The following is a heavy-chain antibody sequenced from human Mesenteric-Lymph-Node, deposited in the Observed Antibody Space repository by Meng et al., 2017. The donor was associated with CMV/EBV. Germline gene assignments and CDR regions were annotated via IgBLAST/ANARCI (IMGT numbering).Heavy chain of an antibody. Sequence: GSLRLSCTVSGGSISSSSYYWGWIRQPPGKGLEWIGSIYYSGSTYYNPSLKSRVTISVDTSKNQFSLKLSSVTAADTAVYYCARWDGQGRDWFDPWGQGTLVTVSS. CDR1: GGSISSSSYY. V-gene: IGHV4-39*07. J-gene: IGHJ5*02. CDR2: IYYSGST. CDR3: ARWDGQGRDWFDP. D-gene: IGHD1-26*01.